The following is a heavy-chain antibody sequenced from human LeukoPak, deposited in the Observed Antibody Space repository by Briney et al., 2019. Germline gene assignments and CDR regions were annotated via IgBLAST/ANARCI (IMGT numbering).Heavy chain of an antibody. Sequence: SETLSLTCTVSGYSISSGYYWGWIRQPPGKGLEWIGSIYHSGSTYYNPSLKSRVTISVDTSKNQFSLKPSSVTAADTALYYCARVGTMPDYWGQGTLVTVSS. V-gene: IGHV4-38-2*02. CDR3: ARVGTMPDY. CDR2: IYHSGST. D-gene: IGHD2-2*01. CDR1: GYSISSGYY. J-gene: IGHJ4*02.